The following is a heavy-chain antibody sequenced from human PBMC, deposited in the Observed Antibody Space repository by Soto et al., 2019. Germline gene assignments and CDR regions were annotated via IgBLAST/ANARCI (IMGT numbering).Heavy chain of an antibody. CDR3: ARDGDYYESSVPHGAFDI. CDR2: ISSSSSYI. Sequence: GGSLRLSCAASGFTFSSYSMNWVRQAPGKGLEWVSSISSSSSYIYYADSVKGRFTISRDNAKNSLYLQMNSLRAEDTAVYYCARDGDYYESSVPHGAFDIWGQGTMVTVSS. D-gene: IGHD3-22*01. V-gene: IGHV3-21*01. CDR1: GFTFSSYS. J-gene: IGHJ3*02.